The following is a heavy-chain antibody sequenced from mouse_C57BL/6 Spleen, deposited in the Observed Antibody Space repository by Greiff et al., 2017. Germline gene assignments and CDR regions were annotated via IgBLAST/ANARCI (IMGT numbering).Heavy chain of an antibody. J-gene: IGHJ4*01. D-gene: IGHD1-1*01. Sequence: EVKLVESEGGLVQPGSSMKLSCTASGFTFSAYYMAWVRQVPEKGLEWVANINYDGSSTYYLDSLKSRFIISRENAKNILYLQMSRLKSEDTATYYCARSLITTVVEENYYYAMDYWGQGTSVTVSS. CDR1: GFTFSAYY. V-gene: IGHV5-16*01. CDR3: ARSLITTVVEENYYYAMDY. CDR2: INYDGSST.